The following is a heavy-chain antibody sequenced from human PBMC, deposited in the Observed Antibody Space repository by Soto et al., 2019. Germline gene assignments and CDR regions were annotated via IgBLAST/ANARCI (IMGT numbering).Heavy chain of an antibody. CDR1: GYTFTSHT. V-gene: IGHV1-3*01. Sequence: QVQLVQSGAEVKEPGASVKVSCKASGYTFTSHTLHWARQAPGQGLEWMGWIIVSNGSPRYAPQFQGRVTFGRDTSATTAYIELSNLTSEDTAIYYCARETEDGVPGDYLGQGTRDVVSS. J-gene: IGHJ4*02. CDR3: ARETEDGVPGDY. D-gene: IGHD3-3*01. CDR2: IIVSNGSP.